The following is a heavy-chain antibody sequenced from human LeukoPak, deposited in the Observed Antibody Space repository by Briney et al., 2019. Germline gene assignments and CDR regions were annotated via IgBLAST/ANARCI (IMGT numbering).Heavy chain of an antibody. CDR1: GGTFSSYA. D-gene: IGHD5-12*01. CDR2: IIPILGIA. V-gene: IGHV1-69*04. J-gene: IGHJ6*02. Sequence: SVKVSCKASGGTFSSYAISWVRQAPGQGLEWMGRIIPILGIANYAQKFQGRVTITADKSTSTAYMKLSSLRSEDTAVYYCASNSGGYDDYYYGMDVWGQGTTVTVSS. CDR3: ASNSGGYDDYYYGMDV.